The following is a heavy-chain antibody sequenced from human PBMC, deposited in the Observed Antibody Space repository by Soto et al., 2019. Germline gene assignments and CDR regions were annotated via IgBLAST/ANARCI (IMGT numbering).Heavy chain of an antibody. V-gene: IGHV3-7*05. CDR1: GFSFSRFW. D-gene: IGHD3-16*01. CDR2: IKEDGTEK. J-gene: IGHJ4*02. CDR3: ASGGHVDY. Sequence: EVQLVESGGGLVQPGGSLRLSCAASGFSFSRFWMTWVRQAPGKGLEWVASIKEDGTEKYYVDSVKGRFTISRDNAKNSLYLQMNSLSAEDAAVYYCASGGHVDYCGQGTRVTVSS.